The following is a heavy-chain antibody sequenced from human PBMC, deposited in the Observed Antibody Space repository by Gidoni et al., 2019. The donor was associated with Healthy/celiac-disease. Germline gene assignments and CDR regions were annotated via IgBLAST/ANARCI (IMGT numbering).Heavy chain of an antibody. CDR2: ISSSSSYI. V-gene: IGHV3-21*01. CDR1: GFTFRSYS. D-gene: IGHD2-15*01. J-gene: IGHJ4*02. Sequence: EVQLVESGGGLVKPGGSLRLSCAASGFTFRSYSMNWVRQAPGKGLEWVSSISSSSSYIYYADSVKGRFTISRDNAKNSLYLQMNSLRAEDTAVYYCALAAISPFDYWGQGTLVTVSS. CDR3: ALAAISPFDY.